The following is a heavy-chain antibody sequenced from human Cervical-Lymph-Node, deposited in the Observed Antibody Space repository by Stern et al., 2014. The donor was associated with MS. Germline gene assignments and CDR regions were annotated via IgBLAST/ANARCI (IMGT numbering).Heavy chain of an antibody. Sequence: SGPVLVKPTETLTLTCSVSGLSLSNPRMGVSWIRQPPGKALEWLVHIFSTDEKSYSTSLESRLTISRGTSKSQVVLTMTNMDPVDTATYYCARSYSGTYLDWFDPWGQGTLVTVSS. D-gene: IGHD1-26*01. J-gene: IGHJ5*02. CDR2: IFSTDEK. V-gene: IGHV2-26*01. CDR3: ARSYSGTYLDWFDP. CDR1: GLSLSNPRMG.